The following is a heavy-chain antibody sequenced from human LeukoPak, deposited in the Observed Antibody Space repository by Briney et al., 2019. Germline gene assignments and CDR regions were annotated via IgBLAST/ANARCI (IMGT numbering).Heavy chain of an antibody. D-gene: IGHD1-14*01. V-gene: IGHV3-23*01. CDR2: ISGSGGST. CDR1: GFTFSSYA. Sequence: GGSLRLSCAASGFTFSSYAMSWVRQAPGKGLEWVSAISGSGGSTYYADSVRGRFTISRDNSKNTLYLQMNGLRDEDTAVYYCAKPLPGNPPQPSDTWGQGTLVTVSS. J-gene: IGHJ5*02. CDR3: AKPLPGNPPQPSDT.